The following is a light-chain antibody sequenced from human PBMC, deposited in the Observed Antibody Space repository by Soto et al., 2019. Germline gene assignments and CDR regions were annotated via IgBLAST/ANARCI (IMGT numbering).Light chain of an antibody. V-gene: IGLV2-14*01. CDR1: SSDVGSYNS. J-gene: IGLJ1*01. Sequence: SARIKPQSVHGCAGQTVSISCTRTSSDVGSYNSVSWYQQHTGNATKLILYEVSNRPSGISNRFSGSKSGNTASLTISGLQTQDEADYYCSTYISSSQPRVFGTGTKV. CDR3: STYISSSQPRV. CDR2: EVS.